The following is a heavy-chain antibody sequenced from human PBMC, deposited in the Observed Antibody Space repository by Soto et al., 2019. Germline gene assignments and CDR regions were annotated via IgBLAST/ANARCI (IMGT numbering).Heavy chain of an antibody. CDR3: VRRGNNYYYVMDV. D-gene: IGHD3-16*01. J-gene: IGHJ6*02. CDR1: GYSFTTYW. V-gene: IGHV5-51*01. Sequence: GESLKISCQGSGYSFTTYWIGWVRQMPGKGLEWMGITYPGDSDTRYSPSFQGQVTISADKSISTAYLQWSSLKASDTAMYYCVRRGNNYYYVMDVWGQGTTVTVSS. CDR2: TYPGDSDT.